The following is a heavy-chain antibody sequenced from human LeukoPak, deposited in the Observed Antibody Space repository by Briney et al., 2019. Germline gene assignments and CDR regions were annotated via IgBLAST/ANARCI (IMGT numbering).Heavy chain of an antibody. V-gene: IGHV3-30*03. J-gene: IGHJ4*02. CDR1: GFTFSSYS. CDR3: AIRYRGD. CDR2: ISFDGSDK. D-gene: IGHD3-9*01. Sequence: PGGSLRLSCAASGFTFSSYSMNWVRQAPGKGLEWVAIISFDGSDKYYADSVKGRFTISRDNSKNTLYLQMNSLRPEDTAVYYCAIRYRGDWGQGTLVTVSS.